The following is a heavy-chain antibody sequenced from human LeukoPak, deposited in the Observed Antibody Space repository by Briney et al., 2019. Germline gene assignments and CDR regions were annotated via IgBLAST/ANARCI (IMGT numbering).Heavy chain of an antibody. CDR3: AKVGGVSESHARTFDP. CDR2: ISGNAADT. J-gene: IGHJ5*02. D-gene: IGHD3-16*01. CDR1: GFTFSSYG. V-gene: IGHV3-23*01. Sequence: GGSLRLSCVASGFTFSSYGMSWVRQAPGKGLEWVSAISGNAADTFYADSVKGRFTISRDNSKNTLYLQMKSLRVEDTALYHCAKVGGVSESHARTFDPWGQGTLVTVSS.